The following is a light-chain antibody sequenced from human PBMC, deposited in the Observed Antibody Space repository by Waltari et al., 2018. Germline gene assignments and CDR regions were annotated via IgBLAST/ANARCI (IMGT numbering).Light chain of an antibody. Sequence: DIQLTQSPSFLSASLGDRVPITCRARQGLGSYLAWYQQKPGKAPKLLIYAASTLQSGVPSRFSGSGSGTEFTLTISSLQPEDFATYYCQQLNSYPHTFGRGTKLEIK. V-gene: IGKV1-9*01. CDR3: QQLNSYPHT. CDR1: QGLGSY. J-gene: IGKJ2*01. CDR2: AAS.